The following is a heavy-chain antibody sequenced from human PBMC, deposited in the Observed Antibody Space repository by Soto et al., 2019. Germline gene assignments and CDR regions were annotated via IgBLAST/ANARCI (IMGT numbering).Heavy chain of an antibody. CDR1: VGSIISGGYA. D-gene: IGHD2-21*02. CDR3: ARSYSGGDAYFDY. CDR2: IYQSGST. V-gene: IGHV4-30-2*01. J-gene: IGHJ4*02. Sequence: SWTLSLTCAFSVGSIISGGYAWAWIRQPPGKGLEWVGYIYQSGSTYYNPSLKSRVTIAADRSKNQFSLNLASVTAADTAVYYCARSYSGGDAYFDYWGQGTVVTVSS.